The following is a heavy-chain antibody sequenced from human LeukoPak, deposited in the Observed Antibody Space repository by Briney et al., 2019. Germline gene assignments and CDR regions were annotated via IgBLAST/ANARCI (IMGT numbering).Heavy chain of an antibody. J-gene: IGHJ4*02. D-gene: IGHD3-22*01. CDR3: ARLVGVGNYYDSSGYYPNFFDE. Sequence: PSETLSLTCTVSVGSISSNSYYWVWIRHPPGKGLECIGSIYYSGNTYHNPSLKSRITISVCTSKNHFSLKLSSVTAADTAVYYCARLVGVGNYYDSSGYYPNFFDEWGRGTLVTVSS. CDR1: VGSISSNSYY. CDR2: IYYSGNT. V-gene: IGHV4-39*02.